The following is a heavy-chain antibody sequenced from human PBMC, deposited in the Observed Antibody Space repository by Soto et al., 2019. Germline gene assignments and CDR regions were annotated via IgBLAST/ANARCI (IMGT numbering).Heavy chain of an antibody. Sequence: ASVKVSCKVSGYTLTELSMHWVRQAPGKGLEWMGGFDPEDGETIYAQKFQGRVTMTEDTSTDTAYMELSSLRSEDTAVYYCATRRIDYYDSSGLTKGNFDYWGQGTLVTVSS. D-gene: IGHD3-22*01. CDR3: ATRRIDYYDSSGLTKGNFDY. CDR1: GYTLTELS. CDR2: FDPEDGET. J-gene: IGHJ4*02. V-gene: IGHV1-24*01.